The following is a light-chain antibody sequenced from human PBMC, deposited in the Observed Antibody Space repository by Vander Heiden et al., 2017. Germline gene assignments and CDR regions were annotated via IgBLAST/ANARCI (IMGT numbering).Light chain of an antibody. V-gene: IGKV1-39*01. CDR2: AVS. J-gene: IGKJ4*01. CDR3: QQSYSTLALT. Sequence: SQLTQPPSSLSAYGGDTLTITCRASQVISNYLDWYQQRPGRAPKLLIHAVSTLPNGVPSRFSGSGSGTDFTLTISSLQPEDSATYYCQQSYSTLALTFGGGTKVEIK. CDR1: QVISNY.